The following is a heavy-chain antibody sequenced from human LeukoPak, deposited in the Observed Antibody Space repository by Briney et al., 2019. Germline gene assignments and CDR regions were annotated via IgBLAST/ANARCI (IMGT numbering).Heavy chain of an antibody. CDR3: ARGEWDLLFDY. V-gene: IGHV4-4*07. J-gene: IGHJ4*02. CDR2: IYTSGST. CDR1: GGSISSYY. Sequence: SETLSLTCTVSGGSISSYYWSWIRQPAGKGLQWIGRIYTSGSTNYNPSLKSRVTMSVDTSKNQFSLKLTSVTAADTAVYYCARGEWDLLFDYWGQGTLVTVST. D-gene: IGHD1-26*01.